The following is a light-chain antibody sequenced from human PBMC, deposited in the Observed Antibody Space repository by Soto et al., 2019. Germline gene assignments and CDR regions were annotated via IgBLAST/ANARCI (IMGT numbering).Light chain of an antibody. J-gene: IGLJ6*01. V-gene: IGLV2-14*01. CDR2: DVS. Sequence: QSALTQPASVSGSPGQSITISCTGTSSDVGGYNYVSWYQQHPGKAPKLMIYDVSNRPSGVSNRFSGSKSGNTASLTISGLQAEDVSDYSCSSYTSSSSLYVFGTGTNVPVL. CDR3: SSYTSSSSLYV. CDR1: SSDVGGYNY.